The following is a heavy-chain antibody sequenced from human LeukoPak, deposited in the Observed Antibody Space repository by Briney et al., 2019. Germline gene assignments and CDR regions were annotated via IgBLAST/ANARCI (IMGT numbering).Heavy chain of an antibody. D-gene: IGHD1-14*01. V-gene: IGHV4-59*12. Sequence: SETLSLTCTVSGGSISSYYWSWIRQPPGKGLEWIGYIYYSGSTNYNPSLKSRVTISVDTSKNQFSLKLSSVTAADTAVYYCARGRYHYYYYYGMDVWGQGTTVTVSS. J-gene: IGHJ6*02. CDR2: IYYSGST. CDR1: GGSISSYY. CDR3: ARGRYHYYYYYGMDV.